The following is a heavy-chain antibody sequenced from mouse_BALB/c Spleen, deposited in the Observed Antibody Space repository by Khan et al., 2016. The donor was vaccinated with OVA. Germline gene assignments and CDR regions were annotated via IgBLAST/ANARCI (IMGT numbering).Heavy chain of an antibody. CDR1: GYTFSNYW. Sequence: QVRLQQSGAELMQPGASVTISCKATGYTFSNYWIEWVNQRPGHGLEWLGEILPGRGSTNYNEKFKGKATLTADTSSNTAYMQLSSLTSEASVDYYCARGRLIGTRYFDVWGAGTTVTVSS. CDR3: ARGRLIGTRYFDV. D-gene: IGHD4-1*01. CDR2: ILPGRGST. V-gene: IGHV1-9*01. J-gene: IGHJ1*01.